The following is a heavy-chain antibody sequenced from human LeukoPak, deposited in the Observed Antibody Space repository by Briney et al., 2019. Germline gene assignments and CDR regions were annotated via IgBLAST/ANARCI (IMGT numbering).Heavy chain of an antibody. D-gene: IGHD5-24*01. J-gene: IGHJ4*02. Sequence: PGGSLRLSCAASGFTFRNYAMSWVRQAPGKGLEWVSAVSGSGADTFYADSVKGRFTISRDNSKSTLYLQMNSLRAEDTAVYYCAWLEMATIRGDFDYWGQGTLVTVSS. V-gene: IGHV3-23*01. CDR3: AWLEMATIRGDFDY. CDR1: GFTFRNYA. CDR2: VSGSGADT.